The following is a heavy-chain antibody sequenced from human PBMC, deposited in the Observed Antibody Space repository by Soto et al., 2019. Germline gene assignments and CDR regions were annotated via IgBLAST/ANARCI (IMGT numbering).Heavy chain of an antibody. CDR2: IHPGDSET. CDR1: GYSFTSSW. D-gene: IGHD3-10*01. V-gene: IGHV5-51*01. J-gene: IGHJ6*02. Sequence: PGESLKIYCKVSGYSFTSSWIGWVRQMPGKGLELMVIIHPGDSETIYSPSFQGQVTISADYSIVTAYLQWSSLKASDTAMYYCARHLRGYGMYXWGQGTSFTVS. CDR3: ARHLRGYGMYX.